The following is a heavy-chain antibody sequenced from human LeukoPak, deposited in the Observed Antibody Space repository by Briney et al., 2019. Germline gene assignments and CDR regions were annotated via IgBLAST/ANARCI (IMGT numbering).Heavy chain of an antibody. CDR2: IYPGDSDT. CDR1: GYSFTSYW. Sequence: ESLKISCKGSGYSFTSYWIGWVRQMPGKGLEWMGIIYPGDSDTRYSPSFQGQVTISADKSISTAYLQWSSLEASDTAMYYCARLTVHSSTSDAFDIWGQGTMVTVSS. CDR3: ARLTVHSSTSDAFDI. V-gene: IGHV5-51*01. J-gene: IGHJ3*02. D-gene: IGHD6-13*01.